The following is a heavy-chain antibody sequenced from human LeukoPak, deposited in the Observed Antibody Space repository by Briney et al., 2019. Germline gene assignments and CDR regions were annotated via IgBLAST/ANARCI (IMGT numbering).Heavy chain of an antibody. CDR1: GFTFSTYW. CDR2: ISGDGRTR. J-gene: IGHJ4*02. Sequence: GGSLRLSCAASGFTFSTYWMYWVRQAPGKGLVWVSRISGDGRTRSYADFVKGRFTISRDNAKNTLYLQMSSLRAEDTALYYCACGPWELDFWGQGALVTVSS. CDR3: ACGPWELDF. V-gene: IGHV3-74*01. D-gene: IGHD1-1*01.